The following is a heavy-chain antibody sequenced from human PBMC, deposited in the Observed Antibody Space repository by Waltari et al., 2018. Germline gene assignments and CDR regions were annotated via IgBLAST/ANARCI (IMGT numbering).Heavy chain of an antibody. D-gene: IGHD6-19*01. J-gene: IGHJ4*02. Sequence: QVQLVQSGAEVKKPGASVKVSCKASGYTFTSYAMHWVRQAPGQRLEWMGWINAGNGNTKYSQKFQGRVTITRDTSASTAYMELSSLRSEDTAVYYCVRKSSGWYLYYFDYWGQGTLVTVSS. CDR3: VRKSSGWYLYYFDY. V-gene: IGHV1-3*01. CDR2: INAGNGNT. CDR1: GYTFTSYA.